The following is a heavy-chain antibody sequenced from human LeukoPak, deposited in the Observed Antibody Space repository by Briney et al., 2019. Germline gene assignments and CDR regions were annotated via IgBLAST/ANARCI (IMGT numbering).Heavy chain of an antibody. CDR2: ISSSGSTK. V-gene: IGHV3-48*04. CDR1: GFTFSSHW. D-gene: IGHD5-12*01. J-gene: IGHJ4*02. Sequence: GGSLRLSCAASGFTFSSHWMHWVRQAPGKGLEWVSYISSSGSTKEYADSVKGRFTISRDNAKNSLYLQMNSLRVEDTAVYYCAREEGLDYWGQGTLVTVSS. CDR3: AREEGLDY.